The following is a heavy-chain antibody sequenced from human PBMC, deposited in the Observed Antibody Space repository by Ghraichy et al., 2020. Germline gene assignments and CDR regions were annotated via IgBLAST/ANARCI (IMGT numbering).Heavy chain of an antibody. CDR3: ARDMTPNTASPPDY. V-gene: IGHV3-69-1*01. Sequence: GSXRLSCAASGFTFSDHAMNWVRQAPGKGLEWVSYISSTFTTAYVDSVKGRFSISRDNAKNSLYLQMNRLRDEDTAVYYCARDMTPNTASPPDYWGQGTLVTVSS. J-gene: IGHJ4*02. CDR2: ISSTFTT. CDR1: GFTFSDHA. D-gene: IGHD5-18*01.